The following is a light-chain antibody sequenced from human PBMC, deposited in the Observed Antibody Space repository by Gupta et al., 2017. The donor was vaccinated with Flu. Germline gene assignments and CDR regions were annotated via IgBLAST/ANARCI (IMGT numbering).Light chain of an antibody. CDR1: QSLLHSNGYNY. V-gene: IGKV2-28*01. CDR3: MQALQTPPWT. CDR2: LGS. J-gene: IGKJ1*01. Sequence: DIVMTQSPLSLPVTPGEPAPISCRSSQSLLHSNGYNYLDWYLQKPGQSPQLLIYLGSNRASGVPDRFSGSGSGTDFTLKISRVEAEDVGVYYCMQALQTPPWTFGQGTKVEIK.